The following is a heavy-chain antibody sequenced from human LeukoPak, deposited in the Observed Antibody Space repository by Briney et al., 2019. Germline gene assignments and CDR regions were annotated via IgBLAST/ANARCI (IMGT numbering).Heavy chain of an antibody. CDR3: ARVASSGYYGRYFDY. V-gene: IGHV3-21*01. J-gene: IGHJ4*02. D-gene: IGHD3-22*01. CDR1: GFTFSSYS. Sequence: GGSLRLSCAASGFTFSSYSMNWVRQAPGKGLEWVSSISSSSSYIYYADSVKGRFTISRDNAKNSLYLQMNSLRAEDTAVYHCARVASSGYYGRYFDYWGQGTLVTVSS. CDR2: ISSSSSYI.